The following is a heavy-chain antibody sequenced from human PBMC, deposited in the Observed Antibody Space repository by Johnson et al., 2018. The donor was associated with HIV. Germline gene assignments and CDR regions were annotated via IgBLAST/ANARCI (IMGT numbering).Heavy chain of an antibody. D-gene: IGHD2-15*01. CDR1: GFTLSSYA. V-gene: IGHV3-9*01. CDR3: TRGRFLDAFDV. CDR2: ISWNSGSI. Sequence: VQLVESGGGLVQPGGSLRLSCAASGFTLSSYAMHWVRQVPGKGLEWVSSISWNSGSIGYADSVKGRFTISRDNAKNSLYLQMNSLRAEDTALYYCTRGRFLDAFDVWDQGTMVTVSS. J-gene: IGHJ3*01.